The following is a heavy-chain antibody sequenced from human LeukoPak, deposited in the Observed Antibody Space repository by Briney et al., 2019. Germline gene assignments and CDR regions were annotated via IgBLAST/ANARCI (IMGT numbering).Heavy chain of an antibody. Sequence: PSETLSLTCTVSGGSISSGGYYWSWIRQHPGKGLEWIGYIYYSGSTNYNPSLKSRVTISVDTSKNQFSLKLSSVTAADTAVYYCARTGSSSWSGYFQHWGQGTLVTVSS. CDR3: ARTGSSSWSGYFQH. V-gene: IGHV4-61*08. CDR2: IYYSGST. CDR1: GGSISSGGYY. J-gene: IGHJ1*01. D-gene: IGHD6-13*01.